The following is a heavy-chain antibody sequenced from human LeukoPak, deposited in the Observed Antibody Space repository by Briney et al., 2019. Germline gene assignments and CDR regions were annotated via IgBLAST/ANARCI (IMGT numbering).Heavy chain of an antibody. D-gene: IGHD3-3*01. Sequence: SVKVSCKASGGTFSSYAISWVRQAPGQGLEWMGRIIPIFGTANYAQKFQGRVTITTDESTSTAYMELSSLRSVDTAVYYCARVIRSWSDPWGRGTLVTVSS. V-gene: IGHV1-69*05. CDR2: IIPIFGTA. CDR3: ARVIRSWSDP. CDR1: GGTFSSYA. J-gene: IGHJ5*02.